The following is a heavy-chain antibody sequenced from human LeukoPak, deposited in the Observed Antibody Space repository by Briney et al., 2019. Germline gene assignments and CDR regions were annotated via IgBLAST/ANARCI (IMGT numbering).Heavy chain of an antibody. CDR2: INHSGST. D-gene: IGHD2-2*01. CDR3: SRPGYYYYMDV. Sequence: PSETLSLTCTVSGDSISGYYWSWIRQPPGKGLEWIGEINHSGSTNYNPSLKSRVTISVDTSKNQFSLKLSSVTAADTAVYYCSRPGYYYYMDVWGKGTTVTVSS. J-gene: IGHJ6*03. V-gene: IGHV4-34*01. CDR1: GDSISGYY.